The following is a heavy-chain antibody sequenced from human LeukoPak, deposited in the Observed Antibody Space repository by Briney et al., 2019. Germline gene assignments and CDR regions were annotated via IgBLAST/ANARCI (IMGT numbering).Heavy chain of an antibody. D-gene: IGHD1/OR15-1a*01. Sequence: PGGSLRLSCAASGFTFSSYAMSSVRQAPREELEWVSAISGSGGSTYYADSVKGRFTISRDNSKNTLYLQMNSLRTEDTAVYYCGRIAINANNGMDVWGQGTTVTVSS. V-gene: IGHV3-23*01. CDR1: GFTFSSYA. CDR3: GRIAINANNGMDV. CDR2: ISGSGGST. J-gene: IGHJ6*02.